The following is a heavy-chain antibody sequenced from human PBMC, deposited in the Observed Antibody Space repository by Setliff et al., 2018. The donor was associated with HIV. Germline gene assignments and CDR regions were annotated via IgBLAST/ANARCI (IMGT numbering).Heavy chain of an antibody. CDR2: IYYSGST. V-gene: IGHV4-31*03. Sequence: PSETLSLTCTVSGGSISSGGYYWSRIRQHPGKGLEWIGYIYYSGSTDYNPSLKSRVTISVDPSKNQFSLKMNSATAADTAVYYCARASYSYDSTGYLYWGQGTLVTVSS. CDR1: GGSISSGGYY. D-gene: IGHD3-22*01. J-gene: IGHJ4*02. CDR3: ARASYSYDSTGYLY.